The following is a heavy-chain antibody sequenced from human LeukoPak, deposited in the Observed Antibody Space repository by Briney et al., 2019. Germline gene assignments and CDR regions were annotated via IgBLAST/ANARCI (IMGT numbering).Heavy chain of an antibody. CDR3: ARNITMIVFDY. D-gene: IGHD3-22*01. CDR2: ISHSGST. CDR1: GYSISSDYY. V-gene: IGHV4-38-2*01. Sequence: RSETLSLTCAVSGYSISSDYYWGWIRQPPGKGLEWIGSISHSGSTYYNPSLKSRVTISVDTSKNHFSLKLSSVTAADTAVYYCARNITMIVFDYWGQGTLVTVSS. J-gene: IGHJ4*02.